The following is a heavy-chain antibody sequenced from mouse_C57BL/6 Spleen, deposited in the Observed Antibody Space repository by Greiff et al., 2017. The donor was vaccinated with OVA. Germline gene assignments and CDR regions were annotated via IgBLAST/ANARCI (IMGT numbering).Heavy chain of an antibody. CDR1: GYSFTGYY. CDR2: INPSTGGT. CDR3: ATITTVVPFDY. D-gene: IGHD1-1*01. Sequence: EVQLQQSGPELVKPGASVKISCKASGYSFTGYYMHWVKQSSEKSLEWIGEINPSTGGTSYNQKFKGKATLTVDKSSSTAYMQLKSLTSEDSAVYYCATITTVVPFDYWGQGTTLTVSS. V-gene: IGHV1-43*01. J-gene: IGHJ2*01.